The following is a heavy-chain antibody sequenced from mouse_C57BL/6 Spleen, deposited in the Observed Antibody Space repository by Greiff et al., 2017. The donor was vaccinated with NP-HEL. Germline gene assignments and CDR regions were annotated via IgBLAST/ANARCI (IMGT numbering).Heavy chain of an antibody. Sequence: QVQLQQPGAELVKPGASVKLSCKASGYTFTSYWMHWVKQRPGQGLEWIGMIHPNSGSTNYNEKFKSKATLTVDKSSSTAYMQLSSLTSEDSAVYYCARKGHYYAMDYWGQGTSVTVSS. J-gene: IGHJ4*01. CDR2: IHPNSGST. CDR1: GYTFTSYW. D-gene: IGHD3-3*01. CDR3: ARKGHYYAMDY. V-gene: IGHV1-64*01.